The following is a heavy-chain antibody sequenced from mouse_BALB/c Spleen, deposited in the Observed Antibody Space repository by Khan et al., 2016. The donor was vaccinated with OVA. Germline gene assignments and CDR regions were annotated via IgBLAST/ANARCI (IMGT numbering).Heavy chain of an antibody. CDR1: GFSLTNYG. V-gene: IGHV2-6-1*01. D-gene: IGHD2-4*01. J-gene: IGHJ4*01. CDR2: IWSDGST. Sequence: QVQLQQSGPGLEAPSQSLSITCTISGFSLTNYGVHWVRQPPGKGLEWLVVIWSDGSTTYNSALKSRLTISKDNSKSQVFLKVNSLQTDDTAMYFCARQPYYHYNIMDYWGQGTSVTVSS. CDR3: ARQPYYHYNIMDY.